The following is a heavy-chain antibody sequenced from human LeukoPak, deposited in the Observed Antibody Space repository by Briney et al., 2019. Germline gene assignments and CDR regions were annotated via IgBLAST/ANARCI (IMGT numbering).Heavy chain of an antibody. CDR3: ARESGRRWGWGAFDI. J-gene: IGHJ3*02. CDR2: IIPIFGTA. V-gene: IGHV1-69*13. D-gene: IGHD6-19*01. Sequence: SVKVSCKASGGTFSSYAISWVRQAPGQGLEWMGGIIPIFGTASNAQKFQGRVTITADESTSTAYMELSSLRSEDTAVYYCARESGRRWGWGAFDIWGQGTMVTVSS. CDR1: GGTFSSYA.